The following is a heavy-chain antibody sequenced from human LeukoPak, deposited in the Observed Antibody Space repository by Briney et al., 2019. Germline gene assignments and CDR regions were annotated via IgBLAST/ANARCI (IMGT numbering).Heavy chain of an antibody. D-gene: IGHD3-22*01. CDR3: ASPSKLVISRGGYM. V-gene: IGHV4-39*01. J-gene: IGHJ3*02. CDR1: GGSSSDTTYY. CDR2: IYFSET. Sequence: PSESLSLTCTVSGGSSSDTTYYWAWIRQPPGKGLEWIGSIYFSETKYNPSLKSRITISGDTSKKQFSLKLSSVTAADTAVYYCASPSKLVISRGGYMWGQGTMVTVPA.